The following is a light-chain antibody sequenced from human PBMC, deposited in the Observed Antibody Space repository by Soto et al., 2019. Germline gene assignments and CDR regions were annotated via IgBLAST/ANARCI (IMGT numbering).Light chain of an antibody. J-gene: IGKJ2*01. Sequence: EIVMTQSPATLSVSPGERATLSCRASQSVSSNLAWYQQKPGQAPTLLIYGASTRATGIPARFSGSGSGTEFTLTISSLQSEDFAVYYCQQYNNWPYTFGQVTKLEIK. CDR1: QSVSSN. V-gene: IGKV3-15*01. CDR3: QQYNNWPYT. CDR2: GAS.